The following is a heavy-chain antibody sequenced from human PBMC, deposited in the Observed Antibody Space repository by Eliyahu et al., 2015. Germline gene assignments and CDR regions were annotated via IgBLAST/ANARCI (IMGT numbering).Heavy chain of an antibody. CDR2: INHSGST. J-gene: IGHJ6*02. V-gene: IGHV4-34*01. CDR3: ARGSETRITMIVVVIPAWLV. Sequence: EINHSGSTNYNPSLKSRVTISVDTSKNQFSLKLSSVTAADTAVYYCARGSETRITMIVVVIPAWLVWGQGTTVTVSS. D-gene: IGHD3-22*01.